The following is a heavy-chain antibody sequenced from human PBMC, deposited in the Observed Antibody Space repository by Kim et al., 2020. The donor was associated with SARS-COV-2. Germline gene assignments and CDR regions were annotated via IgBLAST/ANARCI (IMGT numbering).Heavy chain of an antibody. J-gene: IGHJ6*02. V-gene: IGHV1-46*01. CDR1: GYTFTSYY. D-gene: IGHD3-22*01. CDR3: ARERNYYDSSGYSYYYYYYGMDV. CDR2: INPSGGST. Sequence: ASVKVSCKASGYTFTSYYMHWVRQAPGQGLEWMGIINPSGGSTSYAQKFQGRVTMTRDTSTSTVYMELSSLRSEDTAVYYCARERNYYDSSGYSYYYYYYGMDVWGQGTTVTVSS.